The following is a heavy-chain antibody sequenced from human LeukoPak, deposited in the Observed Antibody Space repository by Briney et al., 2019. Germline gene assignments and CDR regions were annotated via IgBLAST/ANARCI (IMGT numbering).Heavy chain of an antibody. Sequence: SVKVSCKASGGTFSSYTISWVRQAPGQGLEWMGRIIPILGIANYTQKFQGRVTITADKSTSTAYMELSSLRSEDTAVYYCASSGRTMNWFDPWGQGTLVTVSS. CDR1: GGTFSSYT. V-gene: IGHV1-69*02. CDR3: ASSGRTMNWFDP. D-gene: IGHD3-10*01. CDR2: IIPILGIA. J-gene: IGHJ5*02.